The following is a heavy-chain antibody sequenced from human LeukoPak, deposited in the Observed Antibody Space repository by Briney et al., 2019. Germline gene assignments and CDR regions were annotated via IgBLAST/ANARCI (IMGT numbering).Heavy chain of an antibody. D-gene: IGHD3-10*01. CDR2: ISAYNGNT. CDR3: ARSRMVRGVKTYFDY. V-gene: IGHV1-18*01. Sequence: ASVKVSCKASGYTFTSYGISWVRQAPGQGLEWMGWISAYNGNTNYAQKFQGRVTITRNTSISTAYMELSSLRSEDTAVYYCARSRMVRGVKTYFDYWGQGTLVTVSS. J-gene: IGHJ4*02. CDR1: GYTFTSYG.